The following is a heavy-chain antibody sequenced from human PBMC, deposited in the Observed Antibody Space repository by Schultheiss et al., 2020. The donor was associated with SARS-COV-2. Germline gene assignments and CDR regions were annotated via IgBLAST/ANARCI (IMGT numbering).Heavy chain of an antibody. CDR3: ARTYYDFWSGYEGIGVDY. V-gene: IGHV3-11*04. J-gene: IGHJ4*02. CDR2: ISSSGSTI. CDR1: GFTFSDYY. D-gene: IGHD3-3*01. Sequence: GGSLRLSCAASGFTFSDYYMNWVRQAPGKGLEWVSYISSSGSTIYYADSVKGRFTISRDNAKNSLYLQMNSLRAEDTAVYYCARTYYDFWSGYEGIGVDYWGQGTLVTVSS.